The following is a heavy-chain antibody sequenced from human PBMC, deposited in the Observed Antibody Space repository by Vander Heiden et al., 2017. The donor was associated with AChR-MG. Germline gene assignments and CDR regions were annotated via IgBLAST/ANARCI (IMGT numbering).Heavy chain of an antibody. CDR3: ARDQGSGHNWGLIDY. V-gene: IGHV3-33*02. J-gene: IGHJ4*02. D-gene: IGHD5-12*01. CDR2: IYFDGTKD. CDR1: GFSFRTFV. Sequence: QVVLEQSGGGVVQPGRSLRLFCAVSGFSFRTFVLHWVRSAPGKGLEWVAVIYFDGTKDNYPDSVRGRFIISRDNSRNTLFLQMNNLRGDDTAVYYCARDQGSGHNWGLIDYWGQGALVTVSS.